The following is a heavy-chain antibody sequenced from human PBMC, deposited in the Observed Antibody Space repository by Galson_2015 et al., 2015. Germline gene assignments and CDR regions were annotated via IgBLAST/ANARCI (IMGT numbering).Heavy chain of an antibody. D-gene: IGHD1-26*01. CDR2: ISNSGGIT. CDR1: GFTFSSYA. CDR3: AKDRDSGSYYYYYGMDV. V-gene: IGHV3-23*01. Sequence: SLRLSCAASGFTFSSYAMSWVRQAPGKGLEWVSDISNSGGITYHADSVKGRFTISRDNSKNTLYLQMNSLRADDTAVYYCAKDRDSGSYYYYYGMDVWGQGTTATVSS. J-gene: IGHJ6*02.